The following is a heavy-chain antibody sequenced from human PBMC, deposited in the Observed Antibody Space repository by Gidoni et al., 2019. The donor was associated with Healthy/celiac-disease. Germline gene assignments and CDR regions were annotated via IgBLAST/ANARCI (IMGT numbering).Heavy chain of an antibody. D-gene: IGHD3-16*02. CDR2: INHSGST. CDR3: ARGRGYYDYVWGSYRLDY. J-gene: IGHJ4*02. CDR1: GGSFSGYY. V-gene: IGHV4-34*01. Sequence: QVQLQQWGAGLLKPSETLSLTCAVYGGSFSGYYWSRIRQPPGKGLEWIGEINHSGSTNYNPSLKSRVTISVDTSKNQFSLKLSSVTAADTAVYYCARGRGYYDYVWGSYRLDYWGQGTLVTVSS.